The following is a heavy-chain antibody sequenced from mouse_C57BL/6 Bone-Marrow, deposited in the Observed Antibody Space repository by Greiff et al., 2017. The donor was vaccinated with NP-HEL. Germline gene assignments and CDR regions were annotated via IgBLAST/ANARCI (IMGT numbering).Heavy chain of an antibody. Sequence: DVKLVESGGDLVKPGGSLKLSCAASGFTFSSYGMSWVRQTPDKRLEWVATISSCGSYTYYPDSVKGRFTISRDNAKNTLYLQMSSLKSEDTAMYYCASPYDYDVAWFAYWGQGTLVTVSA. V-gene: IGHV5-6*02. CDR2: ISSCGSYT. J-gene: IGHJ3*01. D-gene: IGHD2-4*01. CDR1: GFTFSSYG. CDR3: ASPYDYDVAWFAY.